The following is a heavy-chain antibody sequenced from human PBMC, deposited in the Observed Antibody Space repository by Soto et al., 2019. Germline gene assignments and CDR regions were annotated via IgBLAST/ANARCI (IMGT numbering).Heavy chain of an antibody. J-gene: IGHJ6*02. D-gene: IGHD5-18*01. CDR3: ARVARGYSYGTDYYYYYGMDV. Sequence: PSETLSLTCTVSGGSISSGGYYWSWIRQHPGKGLEWIGYIYYSGSTYYNPSLKSRVTISVDTSKNQFSLKLSSVTAADTAVYYRARVARGYSYGTDYYYYYGMDVWGQGTRVTVSS. CDR2: IYYSGST. CDR1: GGSISSGGYY. V-gene: IGHV4-31*03.